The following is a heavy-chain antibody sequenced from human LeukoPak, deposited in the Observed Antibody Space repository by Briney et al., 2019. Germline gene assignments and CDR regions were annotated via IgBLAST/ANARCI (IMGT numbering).Heavy chain of an antibody. V-gene: IGHV5-51*01. CDR2: ICLGDSDT. CDR1: GYSFTSDW. Sequence: GESLKNSCKASGYSFTSDWIGWVRQMPGRGLEWMGIICLGDSDTRYSPSFQGQVTISADKSISTAYLQWSSLKASDTAMYYCARPDRVSPGPNSWGQGTLVTVSS. CDR3: ARPDRVSPGPNS. D-gene: IGHD6-6*01. J-gene: IGHJ4*02.